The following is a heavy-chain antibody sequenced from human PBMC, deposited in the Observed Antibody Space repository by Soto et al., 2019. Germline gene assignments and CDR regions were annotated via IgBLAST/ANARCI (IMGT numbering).Heavy chain of an antibody. J-gene: IGHJ4*02. V-gene: IGHV4-59*01. CDR3: ARVRGYSSSGFDY. Sequence: PSETLSLTCTVSGGSISSYYWSWIRQPPGKGLEWIGYIYYSGSTNYNPSLKSRVTISVDTSKNQFSLKLSSVTAADTAVYYCARVRGYSSSGFDYWGQGTLVTVSS. CDR2: IYYSGST. D-gene: IGHD6-13*01. CDR1: GGSISSYY.